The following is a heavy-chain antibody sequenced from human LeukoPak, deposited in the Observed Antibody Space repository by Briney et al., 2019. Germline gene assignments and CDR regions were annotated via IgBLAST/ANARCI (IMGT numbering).Heavy chain of an antibody. D-gene: IGHD5/OR15-5a*01. CDR1: GFTFGDTW. Sequence: PGGSLRLSCAASGFTFGDTWMNWVRQVPGQGLEWVANIKQDGSEKFYVASVKGRFTISRDNGKSSLYLQMNSLRAEDTALYYCARDVTSVSWGQGTLVTVSS. CDR2: IKQDGSEK. CDR3: ARDVTSVS. V-gene: IGHV3-7*03. J-gene: IGHJ5*02.